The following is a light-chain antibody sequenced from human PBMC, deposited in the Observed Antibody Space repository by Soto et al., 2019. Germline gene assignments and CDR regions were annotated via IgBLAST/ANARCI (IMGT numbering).Light chain of an antibody. CDR1: QSNGNSY. J-gene: IGKJ1*01. CDR3: KQYGSSPET. Sequence: EILLTRSPGILSLSPGERATLSCRVRQSNGNSYVDWYQQKPGQAPRLLIYGGSNRASGIPDRFSGSGSDTDFTLKISRVEAEDFAVYYCKQYGSSPETFGQGTKVDIK. CDR2: GGS. V-gene: IGKV3-20*01.